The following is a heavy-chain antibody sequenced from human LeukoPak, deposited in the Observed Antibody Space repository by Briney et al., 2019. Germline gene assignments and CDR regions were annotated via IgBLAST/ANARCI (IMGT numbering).Heavy chain of an antibody. CDR2: IWYDGSNK. CDR3: AREDDTAAFDI. V-gene: IGHV3-33*08. Sequence: GGSLRLSCAASGFTFSSYSTNWVRQAPGKGLEWVAVIWYDGSNKYYADSVRGRFTISRDNSKNTLYLQMNSLRAEDTAAYYCAREDDTAAFDIWGQGTMVTVSS. D-gene: IGHD3-9*01. J-gene: IGHJ3*02. CDR1: GFTFSSYS.